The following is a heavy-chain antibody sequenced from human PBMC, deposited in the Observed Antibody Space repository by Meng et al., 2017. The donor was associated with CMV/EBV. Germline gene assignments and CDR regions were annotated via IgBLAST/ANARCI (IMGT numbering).Heavy chain of an antibody. CDR1: GYSTSSGYY. J-gene: IGHJ3*02. V-gene: IGHV4-38-2*02. CDR3: ARPYLFQAAGEFDAFDI. D-gene: IGHD3-10*01. Sequence: SETLSLTCTVSGYSTSSGYYWGWIRQPPGKGREWIGSIYHSGSTYYNPSLKSRVTISVDTSKNQFSLKLSSVTAADTAVYYCARPYLFQAAGEFDAFDIWGQGTMVTVSS. CDR2: IYHSGST.